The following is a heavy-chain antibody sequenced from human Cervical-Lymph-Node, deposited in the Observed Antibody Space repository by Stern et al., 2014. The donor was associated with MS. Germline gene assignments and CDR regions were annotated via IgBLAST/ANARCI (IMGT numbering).Heavy chain of an antibody. D-gene: IGHD6-19*01. CDR3: AKGRTVAGKGVGAFEI. J-gene: IGHJ3*02. Sequence: VQLVESGGGVVQPGRSLKLSCAASGFTFHYFGMHWVRQAPGKGLEWVAVISYDGSDKHYAASVKGRCTISRDNSKNTLYLQMNSLRAEDTAVYYCAKGRTVAGKGVGAFEIWGQGTMVTVSS. V-gene: IGHV3-30*18. CDR1: GFTFHYFG. CDR2: ISYDGSDK.